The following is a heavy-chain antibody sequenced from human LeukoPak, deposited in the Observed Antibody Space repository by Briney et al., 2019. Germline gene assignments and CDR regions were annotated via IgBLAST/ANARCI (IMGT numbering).Heavy chain of an antibody. CDR2: ITRSGAAK. CDR3: AKDHPSCGGRDCLLFDN. Sequence: GGSLRLSCAASGFTFSTFAMSWGRQAPGKGLEWVSTITRSGAAKYYADSVKGRFTISRANSKNTLYLQMDSLSAEDTALYYCAKDHPSCGGRDCLLFDNWGQGTLVTVSS. J-gene: IGHJ4*02. D-gene: IGHD2-21*01. V-gene: IGHV3-23*01. CDR1: GFTFSTFA.